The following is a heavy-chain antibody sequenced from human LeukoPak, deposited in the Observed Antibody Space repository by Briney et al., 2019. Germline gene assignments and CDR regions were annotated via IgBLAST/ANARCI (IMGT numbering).Heavy chain of an antibody. CDR3: ATSTSGYPYYYYYYYYMDV. Sequence: GESLKISCKGSGYSFTSYWIGWVRQMPGKGLEGMGIIYPGDSDTRYSPSFQGQVTISADKSISTAYLQWSSLKASDTAMYYCATSTSGYPYYYYYYYYMDVWGKGTTVTVSS. CDR1: GYSFTSYW. CDR2: IYPGDSDT. J-gene: IGHJ6*03. V-gene: IGHV5-51*01. D-gene: IGHD5-12*01.